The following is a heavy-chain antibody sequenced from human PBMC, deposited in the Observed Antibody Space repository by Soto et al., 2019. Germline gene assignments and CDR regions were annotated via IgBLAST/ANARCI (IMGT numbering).Heavy chain of an antibody. J-gene: IGHJ4*02. CDR2: ISYDGSNK. V-gene: IGHV3-30-3*01. CDR3: ARGLNPWRIPITFDY. CDR1: GFTFSSYA. D-gene: IGHD3-10*01. Sequence: PGGSLRLSCAASGFTFSSYAMHWVRQAPGKGLEWVAVISYDGSNKYYADSVKGRFTISRDNSKNTLYLQMNSLRSDDTAVYYCARGLNPWRIPITFDYWGQATLVTVSS.